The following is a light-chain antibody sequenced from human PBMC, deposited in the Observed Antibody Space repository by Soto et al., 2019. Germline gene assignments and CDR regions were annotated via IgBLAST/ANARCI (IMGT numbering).Light chain of an antibody. V-gene: IGLV2-8*01. J-gene: IGLJ1*01. CDR3: SSYAGSKNKV. CDR1: SSDVGGYNY. CDR2: EVS. Sequence: QSALTQPPSASGSPGQSVTISCTGTSSDVGGYNYVSWYQQHPGKAPKLMIYEVSKRPSGVPDRFSGSKSGNTASLTVSGLQAEDEADYYCSSYAGSKNKVFGTGTKVTVL.